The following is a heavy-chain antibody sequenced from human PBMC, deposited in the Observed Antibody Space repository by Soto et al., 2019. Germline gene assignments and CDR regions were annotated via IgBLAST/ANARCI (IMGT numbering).Heavy chain of an antibody. CDR1: GFTFSSYS. CDR3: ARVSGTGTGAFDI. D-gene: IGHD5-12*01. V-gene: IGHV3-21*01. J-gene: IGHJ3*02. Sequence: EVQLVESGGGLVKPGGSLRLSCAASGFTFSSYSMNWVRQAPGKGLEWVSSISSSSSYIYYADSVKGRVTISRDNAKNSLYLQMNSLRAEDTAVYDCARVSGTGTGAFDIWGQGTMVTVSS. CDR2: ISSSSSYI.